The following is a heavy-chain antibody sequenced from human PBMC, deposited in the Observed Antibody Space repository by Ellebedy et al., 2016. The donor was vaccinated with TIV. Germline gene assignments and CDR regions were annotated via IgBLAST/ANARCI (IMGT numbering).Heavy chain of an antibody. Sequence: ASVKVSCKASGYTFIGYYMHWVRQAPGQGLEWMGWINPDSGGSNFAQKFQGRVTMTRDTSISTAYMELSSLRSDDTAVYYCARDSEPGTTGRTYYYFGMDVWGQGTTVTVSS. CDR1: GYTFIGYY. CDR3: ARDSEPGTTGRTYYYFGMDV. D-gene: IGHD1-1*01. J-gene: IGHJ6*02. CDR2: INPDSGGS. V-gene: IGHV1-2*02.